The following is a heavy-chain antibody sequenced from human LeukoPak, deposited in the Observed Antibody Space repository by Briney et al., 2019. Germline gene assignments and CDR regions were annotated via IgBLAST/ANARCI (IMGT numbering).Heavy chain of an antibody. V-gene: IGHV6-1*01. J-gene: IGHJ4*02. Sequence: SQTLSLTCDISGDSVSGNIVAWNWIRQSPSRGLEWLGRTNYRSKWYNDYAVSVRGRITIDPDTSKNRFSLQLDSVTPEDTAVYYCARGSSGSFDYWGQGTLVTVSS. D-gene: IGHD6-19*01. CDR2: TNYRSKWYN. CDR1: GDSVSGNIVA. CDR3: ARGSSGSFDY.